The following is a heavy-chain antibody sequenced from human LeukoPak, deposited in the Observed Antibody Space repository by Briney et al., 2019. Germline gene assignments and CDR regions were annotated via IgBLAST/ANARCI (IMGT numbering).Heavy chain of an antibody. D-gene: IGHD7-27*01. CDR1: GGSISDYY. J-gene: IGHJ4*02. V-gene: IGHV4-59*12. Sequence: PSETLSLTCTVSGGSISDYYWXWXRXPPGXXXEWIGXFSNSGTNNYNPSLKGRVTMSVDTSKNQFSLKLSSVTAADTAVYYCARGSNWGDYWGQGTLVTVSS. CDR3: ARGSNWGDY. CDR2: FSNSGTN.